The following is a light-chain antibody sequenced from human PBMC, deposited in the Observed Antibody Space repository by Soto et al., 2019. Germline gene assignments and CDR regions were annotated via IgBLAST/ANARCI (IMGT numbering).Light chain of an antibody. J-gene: IGKJ4*01. CDR2: GAS. V-gene: IGKV3-15*01. CDR1: QSISIN. Sequence: EIMMTQSPGTLSVSPGERATLSCRASQSISINLAWYQQKPGQAPGLLIYGASTRATGIPARFSGSGSGTEFTLTISRLQSDDFAVYYCQYYNNWPPLLTFGGETKVESK. CDR3: QYYNNWPPLLT.